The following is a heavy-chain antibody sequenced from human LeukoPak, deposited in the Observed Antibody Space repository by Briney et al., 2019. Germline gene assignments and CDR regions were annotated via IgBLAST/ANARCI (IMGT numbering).Heavy chain of an antibody. CDR1: GFTFSSYA. Sequence: GGSLRLSCAASGFTFSSYAMSWVRQAPGKGLEWVSAISGSGGSTYYADSVKGRFTISRGNSKNTLYLQMNSLKAEDTAVYYCAKSLRSTRQFDYWGQGTLVTVSS. CDR3: AKSLRSTRQFDY. J-gene: IGHJ4*02. V-gene: IGHV3-23*01. D-gene: IGHD5/OR15-5a*01. CDR2: ISGSGGST.